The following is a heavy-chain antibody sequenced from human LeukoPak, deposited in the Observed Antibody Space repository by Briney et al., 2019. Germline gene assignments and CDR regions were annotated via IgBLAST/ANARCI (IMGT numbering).Heavy chain of an antibody. J-gene: IGHJ4*02. CDR2: ISGSGGST. V-gene: IGHV3-23*01. CDR1: GFTFSSYA. CDR3: AKDPMTTYDVY. Sequence: GGSLRLSCAASGFTFSSYAMSWVRQAPGKGLEWVSTISGSGGSTYYADSVKGRFTISRDNSKNTLYLQMNSLRAEDTVVYYCAKDPMTTYDVYWGQGTLVTVSS. D-gene: IGHD3-22*01.